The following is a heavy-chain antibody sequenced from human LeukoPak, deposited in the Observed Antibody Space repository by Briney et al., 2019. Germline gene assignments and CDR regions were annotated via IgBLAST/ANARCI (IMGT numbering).Heavy chain of an antibody. Sequence: SETLSLTCTVSGGSISSSSYYWGWIRQPPGKGLEWIGSIYYSGSTYYNPSLKSRVTISVDKSKNQFSLKLSSVTAADTAVYYCATVWELREYYYDSSGYYHAFDIWGQGTMVTVSS. CDR2: IYYSGST. J-gene: IGHJ3*02. V-gene: IGHV4-39*07. D-gene: IGHD3-22*01. CDR3: ATVWELREYYYDSSGYYHAFDI. CDR1: GGSISSSSYY.